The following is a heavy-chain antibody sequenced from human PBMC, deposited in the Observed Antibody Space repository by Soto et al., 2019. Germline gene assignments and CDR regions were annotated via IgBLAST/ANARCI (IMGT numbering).Heavy chain of an antibody. CDR2: ISASGGTT. CDR1: GFSFRTYA. Sequence: GGSLRLSCTVSGFSFRTYAMSWVRQAPGKGLVWVSAISASGGTTYYADSVKGRFTISRDNSKDTLYLQMNSLRADGTAVYYCAKDSSSVPNWFDPWGQGTLVTVSS. V-gene: IGHV3-23*01. D-gene: IGHD6-6*01. J-gene: IGHJ5*02. CDR3: AKDSSSVPNWFDP.